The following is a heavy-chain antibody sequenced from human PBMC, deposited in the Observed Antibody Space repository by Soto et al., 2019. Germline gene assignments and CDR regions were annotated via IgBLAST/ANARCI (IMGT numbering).Heavy chain of an antibody. CDR3: KRHMGAEVLWYFGP. CDR1: GFTFSGYA. D-gene: IGHD3-16*01. V-gene: IGHV3-30-3*01. CDR2: ISYDASNK. Sequence: QVQLVESGGGVVQPGGSLRLSCAASGFTFSGYAMHWVRQAPGKGLEWVAVISYDASNKYYTDSVKGRFTISRDSSKSPLNLQMNRLAAKEEAAYYCKRHMGAEVLWYFGPRGRGTRVSVS. J-gene: IGHJ2*01.